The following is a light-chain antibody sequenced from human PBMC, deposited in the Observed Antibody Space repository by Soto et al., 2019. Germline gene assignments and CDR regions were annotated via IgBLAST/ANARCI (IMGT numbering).Light chain of an antibody. J-gene: IGKJ2*01. CDR2: GAS. CDR3: QQCCSSMYI. Sequence: EIVLTQSPGTLSLSPGERVTLSCRASQSVSSSYLAWYQQKPGQAPRLLIYGASSRATGIPDRFSGGGSGTHFTLTISRLESEVFSVHYCQQCCSSMYIFGQWTKLEIK. CDR1: QSVSSSY. V-gene: IGKV3-20*01.